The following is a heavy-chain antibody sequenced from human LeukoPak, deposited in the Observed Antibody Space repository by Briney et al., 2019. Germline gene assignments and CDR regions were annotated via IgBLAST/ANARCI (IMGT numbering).Heavy chain of an antibody. CDR1: GFTFSSYA. V-gene: IGHV3-23*01. CDR3: AKRSVSGYNWYYLDN. Sequence: GGSLRLSCAASGFTFSSYAMSWVRQAPGKGLEWVSAISGSGDSTYYADSVKGRFTISRDNSKNTLYLQISSLRVEDTAVYYCAKRSVSGYNWYYLDNWGQGTLVTVSS. CDR2: ISGSGDST. J-gene: IGHJ4*02. D-gene: IGHD3-22*01.